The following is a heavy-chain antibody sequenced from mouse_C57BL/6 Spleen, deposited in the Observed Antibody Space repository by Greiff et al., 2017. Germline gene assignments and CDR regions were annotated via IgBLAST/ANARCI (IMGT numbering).Heavy chain of an antibody. D-gene: IGHD4-1*01. CDR1: GFTFSDYG. CDR2: ISSGSSTI. J-gene: IGHJ1*03. Sequence: DVMLVESGGGLVKPGGSLKLSCAASGFTFSDYGMHWVRQAPEKGLEWVAYISSGSSTIYYADTVKGRFTISRDNAKNTLFLQMTSLRSEDTAMYYCAKLADWYFDVWGTGTTVTVSS. V-gene: IGHV5-17*01. CDR3: AKLADWYFDV.